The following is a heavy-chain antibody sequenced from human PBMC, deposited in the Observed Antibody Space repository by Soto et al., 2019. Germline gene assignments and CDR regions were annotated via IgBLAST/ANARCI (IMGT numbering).Heavy chain of an antibody. Sequence: PSETLSLTCTVSGASVSSGDYYWSSIRQPPGKGLEWIGYIYYSGDSYYNPSLKGRLTISIDTSKNQFSLILNSVTVADTAIYYCVGTGTTDDYWGRGTLVTVSS. J-gene: IGHJ4*02. D-gene: IGHD4-17*01. CDR2: IYYSGDS. CDR1: GASVSSGDYY. V-gene: IGHV4-30-4*08. CDR3: VGTGTTDDY.